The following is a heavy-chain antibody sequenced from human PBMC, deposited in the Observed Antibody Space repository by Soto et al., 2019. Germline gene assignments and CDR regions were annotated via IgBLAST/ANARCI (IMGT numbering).Heavy chain of an antibody. CDR3: ARAYGDYDPDIDY. J-gene: IGHJ4*02. V-gene: IGHV3-74*01. D-gene: IGHD4-17*01. CDR1: GFTFSSYW. Sequence: GGSLRLSCAASGFTFSSYWMHWVRQAPGKGLVWVSRINSDGSSTSYADSVKGRFTISRDNAKNTLYLQMNSLRAEDTAVYYCARAYGDYDPDIDYWGQGTLVTVSS. CDR2: INSDGSST.